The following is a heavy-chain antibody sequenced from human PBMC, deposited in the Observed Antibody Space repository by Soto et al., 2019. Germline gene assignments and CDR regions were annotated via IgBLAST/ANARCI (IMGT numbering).Heavy chain of an antibody. J-gene: IGHJ2*01. Sequence: QVQLVQSGAEVKKPGSSVKVSCKASGGTFSSYAISWVRQAPGQGLEWMGGIIPIFGTANYAQKFQGRVTITADDSTSTAYMELSSLGSEDTAVYYCARDTELGIAAAGNGWYFDLWGRGTLVTVSS. CDR1: GGTFSSYA. D-gene: IGHD6-13*01. CDR2: IIPIFGTA. CDR3: ARDTELGIAAAGNGWYFDL. V-gene: IGHV1-69*01.